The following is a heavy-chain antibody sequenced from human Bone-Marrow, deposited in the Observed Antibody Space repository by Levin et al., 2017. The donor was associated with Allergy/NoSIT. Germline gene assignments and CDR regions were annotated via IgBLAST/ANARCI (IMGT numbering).Heavy chain of an antibody. CDR3: ARIALSRIYSSIHNDAFDI. V-gene: IGHV2-70*01. CDR1: GFSLSTSGMC. CDR2: IDWDDDK. Sequence: TLSLTCTFSGFSLSTSGMCVSWIRQPPGKALEWLALIDWDDDKYYSTSLKTRLTISKDTSKNQVVLTMTNMDPVDTATYYCARIALSRIYSSIHNDAFDIWGQGTMVTVSS. J-gene: IGHJ3*02. D-gene: IGHD6-13*01.